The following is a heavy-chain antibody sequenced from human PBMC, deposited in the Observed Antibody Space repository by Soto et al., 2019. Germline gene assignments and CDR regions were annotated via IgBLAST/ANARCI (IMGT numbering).Heavy chain of an antibody. D-gene: IGHD5-12*01. CDR3: ARYLGRWLRRVHNWYNGMDV. CDR2: IYHSGST. Sequence: QVQLQESGPGLVKPSGTLSLTCAVSGGSISSSNWWSWVRQPPGKGLEWIGEIYHSGSTNYNPSLNSRVTISVDKSKNLFALKLNSVTAADTAVYYCARYLGRWLRRVHNWYNGMDVWCQGTTVTASS. CDR1: GGSISSSNW. V-gene: IGHV4-4*02. J-gene: IGHJ6*02.